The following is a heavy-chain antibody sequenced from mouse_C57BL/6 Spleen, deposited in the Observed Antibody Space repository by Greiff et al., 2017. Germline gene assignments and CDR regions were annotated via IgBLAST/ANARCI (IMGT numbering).Heavy chain of an antibody. J-gene: IGHJ3*01. Sequence: VQLQESGAELAKPGASVKLSCKASGYTFTSYWMHWVKQRPGQGLAWIGYINPSSGYTKYNQKFKDKATLTADKSPSTAYMQLSSLTYEDSAVYYCARGWDAYWGQGTLVTVSA. V-gene: IGHV1-7*01. CDR2: INPSSGYT. CDR1: GYTFTSYW. D-gene: IGHD4-1*01. CDR3: ARGWDAY.